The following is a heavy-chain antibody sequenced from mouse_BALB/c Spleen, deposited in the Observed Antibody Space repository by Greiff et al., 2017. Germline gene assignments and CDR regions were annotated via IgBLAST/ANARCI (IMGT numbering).Heavy chain of an antibody. CDR3: AREGNYGNYEMDY. J-gene: IGHJ4*01. Sequence: DVQLQESGPGLVKPSQSLSLTCTVTGYSITSDYAWNWIRQFPGNKLEWMGYISYSGSTSYNPSLKSRISIPRDTSKNQFFLQLNSVTTEDTATYYCAREGNYGNYEMDYWGQGTSVTVSS. V-gene: IGHV3-2*02. D-gene: IGHD2-1*01. CDR2: ISYSGST. CDR1: GYSITSDYA.